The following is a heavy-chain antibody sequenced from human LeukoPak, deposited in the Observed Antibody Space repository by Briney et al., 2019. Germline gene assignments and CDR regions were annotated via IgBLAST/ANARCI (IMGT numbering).Heavy chain of an antibody. Sequence: GGSLRLSCAASGFTFSSCGMTWVRQAPGKGLEWVSSIRSSASSTFYADSVKGRFTISRDNSKNTLYLQMNSLRAEDTAVYYCAKAPADYYYYMDVWGKGTTVIISS. J-gene: IGHJ6*03. D-gene: IGHD5-12*01. CDR2: IRSSASST. CDR3: AKAPADYYYYMDV. V-gene: IGHV3-23*01. CDR1: GFTFSSCG.